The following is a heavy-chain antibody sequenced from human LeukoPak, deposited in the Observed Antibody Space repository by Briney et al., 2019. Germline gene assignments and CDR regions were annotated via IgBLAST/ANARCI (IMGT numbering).Heavy chain of an antibody. Sequence: PSETLSLTCAVSGGSISSGGYSWSWIRQPPGKGLEWIGYIYHSGSTYYNPSLKSRVTISVDRSKNQFSLKLSSVTAADTAVYYCARYILYYYGMDVWGQGTTVTVSS. CDR2: IYHSGST. D-gene: IGHD5-12*01. J-gene: IGHJ6*02. CDR3: ARYILYYYGMDV. V-gene: IGHV4-30-2*02. CDR1: GGSISSGGYS.